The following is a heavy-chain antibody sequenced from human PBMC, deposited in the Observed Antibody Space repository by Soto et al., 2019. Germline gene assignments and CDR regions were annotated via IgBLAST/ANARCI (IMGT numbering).Heavy chain of an antibody. V-gene: IGHV3-66*01. CDR1: GFSVSNYH. CDR3: AGGRDYSKGGDH. Sequence: EVQLVDSGGGLVQPGGSLRLSCAASGFSVSNYHMNWVRQAPGKGPEWVSIITVGDVTYYADSVKGRFTISRDISRNMVYLQTNSLRGDDTAVYYCAGGRDYSKGGDHWGQGTLVIVSS. CDR2: ITVGDVT. J-gene: IGHJ4*02. D-gene: IGHD4-4*01.